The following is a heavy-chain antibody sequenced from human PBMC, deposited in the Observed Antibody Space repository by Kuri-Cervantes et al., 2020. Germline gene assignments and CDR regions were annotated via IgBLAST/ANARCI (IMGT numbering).Heavy chain of an antibody. Sequence: SETLSLTCTVSGGSISSYYWSWIRQPAGKGLEWIGRVYTSGSTNYNPSLKSRVTISVDTSKNQFSLKLSSVTAADTAVYYCARNGLGDIVVVPAATAFDYWGQGTLVTDSS. CDR1: GGSISSYY. CDR2: VYTSGST. D-gene: IGHD2-2*01. CDR3: ARNGLGDIVVVPAATAFDY. V-gene: IGHV4-4*07. J-gene: IGHJ4*02.